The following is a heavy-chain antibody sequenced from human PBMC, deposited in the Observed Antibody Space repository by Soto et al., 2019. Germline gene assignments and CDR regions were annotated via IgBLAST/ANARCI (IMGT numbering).Heavy chain of an antibody. CDR3: ASTYTTSWYWFDP. J-gene: IGHJ5*02. V-gene: IGHV2-26*04. CDR2: IFSNDEK. Sequence: QVTVKESGPVLVKPTETLTLNCTVSGFSLSNAGLGVSWIRQPPRKALEWLANIFSNDEKSYSKSLKSRLTISKDTSKSQVVLTMTNMDPVDTATYYCASTYTTSWYWFDPWGQGTLVTVSS. CDR1: GFSLSNAGLG. D-gene: IGHD6-13*01.